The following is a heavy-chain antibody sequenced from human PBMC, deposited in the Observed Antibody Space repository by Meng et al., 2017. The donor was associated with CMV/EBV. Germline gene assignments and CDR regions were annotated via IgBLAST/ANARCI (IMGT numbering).Heavy chain of an antibody. CDR3: AREGGIAAAGYYYYGMDV. J-gene: IGHJ6*02. CDR2: INWNGGST. CDR1: GFTFDDYG. Sequence: GESLKISCAASGFTFDDYGMGWVRQAPGKGLEWVSGINWNGGSTGYADSVKGRFTISRDNAKNSLYLKMNSLRAEDTALYYCAREGGIAAAGYYYYGMDVWGQGTTVTVSS. D-gene: IGHD6-13*01. V-gene: IGHV3-20*04.